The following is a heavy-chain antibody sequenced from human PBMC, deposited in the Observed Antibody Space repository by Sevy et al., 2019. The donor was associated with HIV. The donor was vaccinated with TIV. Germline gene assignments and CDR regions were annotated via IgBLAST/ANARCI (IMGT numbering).Heavy chain of an antibody. CDR1: GGTFSSYA. J-gene: IGHJ5*02. V-gene: IGHV1-69*13. Sequence: ASVKVSCKASGGTFSSYAISWVRQAPGQGLEWMGGIIPIFGTANYAQKFQGRVTITADESTSTAYMELSSLRSEDTAVYHCARECLEVGATTNWFDPWGQGTLVTVSS. CDR3: ARECLEVGATTNWFDP. CDR2: IIPIFGTA. D-gene: IGHD1-26*01.